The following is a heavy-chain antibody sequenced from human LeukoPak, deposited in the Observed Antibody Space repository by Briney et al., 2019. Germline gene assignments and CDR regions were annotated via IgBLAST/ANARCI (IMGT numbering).Heavy chain of an antibody. CDR1: RFTFSSYG. Sequence: GGSLRLSCAASRFTFSSYGMHWVRQAPGKGLEWVANMKQDGSEKYYVDSVKGRFTISRDNAKNSLYLQMNSLRAEDTAVYHCARDWHHSDSRDYAFDIWGQGTVVTVSS. V-gene: IGHV3-7*01. CDR3: ARDWHHSDSRDYAFDI. D-gene: IGHD3-22*01. J-gene: IGHJ3*02. CDR2: MKQDGSEK.